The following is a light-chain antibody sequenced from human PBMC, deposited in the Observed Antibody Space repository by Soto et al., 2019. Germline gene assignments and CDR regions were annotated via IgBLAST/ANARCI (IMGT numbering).Light chain of an antibody. Sequence: QSVLTQPRSVSGSPGQSVTISCAGTSRDVGGYNYVSWYQQHPGKAPKLLIYDVTKRPSGVPDRFSGSKSGNTASLTISGLQAEDEADYYCCSYVGSYSWVFGGGTKVTVL. CDR2: DVT. CDR1: SRDVGGYNY. CDR3: CSYVGSYSWV. V-gene: IGLV2-11*01. J-gene: IGLJ2*01.